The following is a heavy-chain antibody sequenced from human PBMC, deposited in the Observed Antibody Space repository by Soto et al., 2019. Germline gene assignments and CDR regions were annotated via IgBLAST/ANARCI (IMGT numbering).Heavy chain of an antibody. Sequence: SATLSLTCTASGVSISSAGYYWSWIRHHPGKGLEWIGYTFYSGSTYYNPSLKSRVTILVDTSKNLFSLKLSSVTAADTAVYYCARGWDSSGVDYWGQGTLVTVSS. CDR1: GVSISSAGYY. J-gene: IGHJ4*02. D-gene: IGHD3-22*01. V-gene: IGHV4-31*03. CDR3: ARGWDSSGVDY. CDR2: TFYSGST.